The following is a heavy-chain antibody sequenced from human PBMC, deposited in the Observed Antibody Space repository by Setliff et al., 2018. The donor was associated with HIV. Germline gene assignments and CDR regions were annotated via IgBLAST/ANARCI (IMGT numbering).Heavy chain of an antibody. Sequence: NPSETLSLTCSVSGGSISSSTYYWGWIRQPPGKGLEWIGDIFYTGSTYYNPSLKSRVTISADMSKNQFSLKLSSVTAADTAVYYCARRHNDYSLYYFDSWGQGTLVTVS. J-gene: IGHJ4*02. V-gene: IGHV4-39*01. CDR2: IFYTGST. CDR3: ARRHNDYSLYYFDS. CDR1: GGSISSSTYY. D-gene: IGHD5-12*01.